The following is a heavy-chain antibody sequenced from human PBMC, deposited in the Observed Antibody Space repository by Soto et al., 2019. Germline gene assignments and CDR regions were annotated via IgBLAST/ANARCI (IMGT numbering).Heavy chain of an antibody. CDR1: NFSISSGYY. Sequence: SETLSLTCVVSNFSISSGYYWGWIRQSPGKGLEWIGSIYRSVTTSYNPSLKSRVTISVDPSKNQFSLMLTAVTAADTAVYYCARTHSGSYYSVFNYWGRGSLVTVSS. J-gene: IGHJ4*02. D-gene: IGHD1-26*01. CDR2: IYRSVTT. V-gene: IGHV4-38-2*01. CDR3: ARTHSGSYYSVFNY.